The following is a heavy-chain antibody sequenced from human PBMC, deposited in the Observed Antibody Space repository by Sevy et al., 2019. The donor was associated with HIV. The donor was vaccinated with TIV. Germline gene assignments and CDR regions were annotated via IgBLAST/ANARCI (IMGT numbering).Heavy chain of an antibody. V-gene: IGHV4-34*01. CDR3: ARAPPVVVVPGAPSWFDP. Sequence: SETLSLTCAVYGGSFSGYYWNWIRQTPGKGLEWIGEINHSVSTNYNPTLKSRVTISVDTSKNQFSLRLNSVTAADTDVYYCARAPPVVVVPGAPSWFDPWGQGTLVTVSS. CDR2: INHSVST. D-gene: IGHD2-2*01. J-gene: IGHJ5*02. CDR1: GGSFSGYY.